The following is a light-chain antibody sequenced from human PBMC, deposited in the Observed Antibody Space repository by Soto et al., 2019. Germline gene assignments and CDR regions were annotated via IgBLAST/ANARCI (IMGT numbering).Light chain of an antibody. CDR2: RAS. CDR3: HQYENWPQT. Sequence: EIVMTQSPATLSVSPGERATLSCRASQSISSNLAWYQQKLGQAPRLLIYRASTRATGIPARFSGSGSGTEFTRTISSLQYEDFALHYCHQYENWPQTFGQGTKVEI. V-gene: IGKV3-15*01. J-gene: IGKJ1*01. CDR1: QSISSN.